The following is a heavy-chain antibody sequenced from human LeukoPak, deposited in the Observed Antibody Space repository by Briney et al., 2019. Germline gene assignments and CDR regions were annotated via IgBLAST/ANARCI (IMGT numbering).Heavy chain of an antibody. Sequence: SQTLSLTCTVSGGSISSGDYYWSWIRQPPGRGLDWIGYIYYSGSTYYNPSLKSRVTISVDTSKNQFSLKLSSVTAADTAVYYCARAPGVTTFTSFDYWGQGTLVTVSS. V-gene: IGHV4-30-4*08. CDR1: GGSISSGDYY. D-gene: IGHD2/OR15-2a*01. J-gene: IGHJ4*02. CDR2: IYYSGST. CDR3: ARAPGVTTFTSFDY.